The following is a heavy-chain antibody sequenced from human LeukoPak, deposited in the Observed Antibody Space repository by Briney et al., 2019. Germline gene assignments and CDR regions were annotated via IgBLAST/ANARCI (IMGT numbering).Heavy chain of an antibody. D-gene: IGHD1-20*01. CDR1: GFSVSNNY. CDR2: ISSSSSYT. Sequence: GGSLRLTCAASGFSVSNNYMSWIRQAPGKGLEWVSYISSSSSYTNYADSVKGRFTISRDNAKNSLYLQMNSLRAEDTAVYYCARDGITGTENWFDPWGQGTLVTVSS. CDR3: ARDGITGTENWFDP. V-gene: IGHV3-11*06. J-gene: IGHJ5*02.